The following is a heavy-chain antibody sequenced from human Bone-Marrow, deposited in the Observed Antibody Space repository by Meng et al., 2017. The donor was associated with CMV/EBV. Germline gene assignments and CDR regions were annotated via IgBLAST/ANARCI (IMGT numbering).Heavy chain of an antibody. V-gene: IGHV4-39*07. CDR3: AGVVNWGGEYFDY. J-gene: IGHJ4*02. Sequence: SETLSLTCTVSGGSISSSSYYWGWIRQPPGKGLEWIGSIYYSGSTYYNPSLKSRVTISVDTSKNQFSLKLSSVTAADTAVYYCAGVVNWGGEYFDYWGQGTLVTVSS. CDR1: GGSISSSSYY. CDR2: IYYSGST. D-gene: IGHD7-27*01.